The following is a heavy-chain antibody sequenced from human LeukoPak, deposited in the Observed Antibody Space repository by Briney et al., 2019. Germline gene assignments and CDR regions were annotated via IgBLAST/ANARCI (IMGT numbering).Heavy chain of an antibody. V-gene: IGHV1-18*01. CDR1: GYTFSTYG. Sequence: AASVKVSCKASGYTFSTYGITWVRQAPGQGLEWMGWISAYNGNTNYAEKIQGRVTMTTDTSTSTAYMELRSLRFDDTAVYYCARAGTTSSSTPDYWGQGTQVTVSS. D-gene: IGHD6-6*01. CDR2: ISAYNGNT. J-gene: IGHJ4*02. CDR3: ARAGTTSSSTPDY.